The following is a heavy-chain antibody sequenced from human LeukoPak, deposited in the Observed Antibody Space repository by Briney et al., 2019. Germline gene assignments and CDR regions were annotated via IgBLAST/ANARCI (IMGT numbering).Heavy chain of an antibody. CDR1: GGSISSSNW. V-gene: IGHV4-4*02. J-gene: IGHJ5*02. CDR2: IYHSGST. CDR3: ARDSRSGWGNWFDP. D-gene: IGHD6-19*01. Sequence: SETLSLTCAVSGGSISSSNWWSWVRQPPGKGLEWIGEIYHSGSTNYNPSLKSRVTISVDKSKNQFSLKLSSVTAADTAVCYCARDSRSGWGNWFDPWGQGTLVTVSS.